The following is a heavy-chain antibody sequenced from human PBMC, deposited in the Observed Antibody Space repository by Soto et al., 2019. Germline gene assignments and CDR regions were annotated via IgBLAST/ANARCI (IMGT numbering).Heavy chain of an antibody. V-gene: IGHV1-18*01. J-gene: IGHJ4*02. CDR2: ISGFNDDT. D-gene: IGHD5-12*01. Sequence: GASVKVSCKASGGTFSSYAISWVRQAPGQGLEWMGWISGFNDDTNHAQKFQGRVTVTKDTSTSTAYMELTSLTSEDTAVYYCARGPSCGCFDFWGQGTLVTVSS. CDR1: GGTFSSYA. CDR3: ARGPSCGCFDF.